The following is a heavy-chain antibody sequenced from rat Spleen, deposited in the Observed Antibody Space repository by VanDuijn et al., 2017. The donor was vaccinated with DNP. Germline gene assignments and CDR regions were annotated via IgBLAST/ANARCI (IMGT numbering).Heavy chain of an antibody. CDR2: INDDSSIT. J-gene: IGHJ2*01. Sequence: EVKLVESGGGLVQPGRSLRLSCAASGFNFKAYWMGWVRQAPGKGLEWIGEINDDSSITNYNPSLKEKITISRDNAQNTLYLQMSKLGSEDTAIYFCTRGPNYGGDSDYFDYWGQGVMVTVSS. V-gene: IGHV4-2*01. CDR1: GFNFKAYW. CDR3: TRGPNYGGDSDYFDY. D-gene: IGHD1-11*01.